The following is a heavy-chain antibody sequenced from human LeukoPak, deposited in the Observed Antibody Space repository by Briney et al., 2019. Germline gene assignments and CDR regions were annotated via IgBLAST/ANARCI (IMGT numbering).Heavy chain of an antibody. V-gene: IGHV1-69*06. J-gene: IGHJ4*02. Sequence: SVKVSCKASGYTFTSYGISWVRQAPGQGLEWMGGIIPIFGTANYAQKFQGRVTITADKSTSTAYMELSSLRSEDTAVYYCARSSIIAAAGPYYFDYWGQGTLVTVSS. CDR2: IIPIFGTA. D-gene: IGHD6-13*01. CDR3: ARSSIIAAAGPYYFDY. CDR1: GYTFTSYG.